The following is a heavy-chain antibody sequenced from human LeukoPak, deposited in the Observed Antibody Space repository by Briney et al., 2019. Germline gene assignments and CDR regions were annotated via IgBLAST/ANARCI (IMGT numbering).Heavy chain of an antibody. CDR3: ARDRILDYGSGSLNWFDP. CDR2: IIPIFGTA. Sequence: GASVKVSCKASGGTFSSYAISWVRQAPGQGLEWMGGIIPIFGTANYAQKFQGRVTITADESTSTAYMELSSLRSEDTAVYYCARDRILDYGSGSLNWFDPWGQGTLVTVSS. V-gene: IGHV1-69*13. J-gene: IGHJ5*02. D-gene: IGHD3-10*01. CDR1: GGTFSSYA.